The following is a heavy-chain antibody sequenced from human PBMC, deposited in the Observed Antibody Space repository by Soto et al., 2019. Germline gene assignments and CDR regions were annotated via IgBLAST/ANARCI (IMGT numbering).Heavy chain of an antibody. CDR2: IKSKTDGGTT. V-gene: IGHV3-15*01. D-gene: IGHD3-10*01. Sequence: EVQLVESGGGLVKPGGSLRLSCAASGFTFSNAGMSWVRQAPGKGLEWVGRIKSKTDGGTTDYAAPVKGRFTISRDDSKTTLYLQLNSLKTEDTAVYYCTTASYGVFDYWGQGTLVTVSS. CDR1: GFTFSNAG. CDR3: TTASYGVFDY. J-gene: IGHJ4*02.